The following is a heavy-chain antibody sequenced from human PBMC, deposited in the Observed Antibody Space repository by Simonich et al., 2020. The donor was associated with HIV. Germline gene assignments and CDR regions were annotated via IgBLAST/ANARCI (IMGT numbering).Heavy chain of an antibody. CDR2: T. CDR1: GFTFSSYS. J-gene: IGHJ3*02. D-gene: IGHD3-10*01. CDR3: AKEGSMGAFDI. Sequence: EVQLVESGGGLVKPGGSLRLSCAASGFTFSSYSMNWVRQAPGKGLEWVSGTYYADSVKGRFTISRDNSKNTLYLQMNSLRADDTAVYYCAKEGSMGAFDIWGQGTMVTVSS. V-gene: IGHV3-23*04.